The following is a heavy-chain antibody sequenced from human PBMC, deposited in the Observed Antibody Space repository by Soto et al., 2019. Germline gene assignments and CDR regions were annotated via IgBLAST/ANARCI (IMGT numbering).Heavy chain of an antibody. J-gene: IGHJ6*03. V-gene: IGHV3-66*01. CDR2: IYSGGST. CDR1: GFTVSSNY. Sequence: EVQLVESGGGLVQPGGSLRLSCAASGFTVSSNYMSWVRQAPGKGLEWVSVIYSGGSTYYADSVKGRFTISRDNYNNTLYLQMNSMRAEYTAVYYCARGREGYYDFWSGYSRYYYYMDVWGKGTTVTVSS. D-gene: IGHD3-3*01. CDR3: ARGREGYYDFWSGYSRYYYYMDV.